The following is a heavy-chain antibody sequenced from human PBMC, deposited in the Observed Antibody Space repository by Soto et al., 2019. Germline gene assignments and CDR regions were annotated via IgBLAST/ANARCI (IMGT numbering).Heavy chain of an antibody. J-gene: IGHJ4*02. CDR1: GYSFTSFW. V-gene: IGHV5-10-1*01. CDR2: IDPSDSYT. D-gene: IGHD3-16*01. CDR3: ASGYDYVWGSYYFDY. Sequence: PGESLKISCKGSGYSFTSFWSSGVRQMHGKGLEWMGRIDPSDSYTNYSPSFQGHVTISADKSISTAYLQWSSLKASDTAMYYCASGYDYVWGSYYFDYWGQGTLVTVS.